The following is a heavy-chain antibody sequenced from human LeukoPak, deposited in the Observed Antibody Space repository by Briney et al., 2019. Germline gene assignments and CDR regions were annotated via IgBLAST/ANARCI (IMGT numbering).Heavy chain of an antibody. D-gene: IGHD3-22*01. CDR3: ARDYYDSSGYYYPLDY. V-gene: IGHV3-11*04. CDR1: EFSVGSNY. J-gene: IGHJ4*02. Sequence: GGSLRLSCAASEFSVGSNYMSWIRQAPGKGLEWVSYISSSGSTIYYADSVKGRFTISRDNAKNSLYLQMNSLRAEDTAVYYCARDYYDSSGYYYPLDYWGQGTLVTVSS. CDR2: ISSSGSTI.